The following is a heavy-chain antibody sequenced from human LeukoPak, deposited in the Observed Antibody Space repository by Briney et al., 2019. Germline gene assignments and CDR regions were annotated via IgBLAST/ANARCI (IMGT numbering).Heavy chain of an antibody. CDR1: GFSFSSYR. CDR2: VSNSGDYI. CDR3: ARWDTADY. J-gene: IGHJ4*02. V-gene: IGHV3-21*06. Sequence: GGSLRLSCAASGFSFSSYRMNWVRQAPGKGLEWVSSVSNSGDYIHYADSVEGRFTISRDNSKNSLYLQMNSLRAEDTAVYYCARWDTADYWGQGTLVTVSS. D-gene: IGHD5-18*01.